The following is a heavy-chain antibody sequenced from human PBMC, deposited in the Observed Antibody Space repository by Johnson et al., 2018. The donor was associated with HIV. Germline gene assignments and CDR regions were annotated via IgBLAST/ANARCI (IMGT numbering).Heavy chain of an antibody. D-gene: IGHD6-13*01. Sequence: VQLVESGGGLVQPGGSLRLSCAASGFTFSSYWMSWVRQAPGKGLVWVSRINSDGSSTNYADSVKGRFTISRDNSKNTLYLQMNSRRAEDTAVYYCARSRVAAAVGVNDAFDIWGQGTMVTVSS. CDR1: GFTFSSYW. V-gene: IGHV3-74*02. CDR3: ARSRVAAAVGVNDAFDI. J-gene: IGHJ3*02. CDR2: INSDGSST.